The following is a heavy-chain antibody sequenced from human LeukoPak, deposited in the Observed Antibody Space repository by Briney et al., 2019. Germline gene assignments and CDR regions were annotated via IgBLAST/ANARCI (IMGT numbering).Heavy chain of an antibody. CDR3: AKMYRTGTTGNAFDI. Sequence: GGSLRLSCATSGFPFSRYGMHWVRQPPGKGLFWLAFIRHDGSNKYYADSVKGRFTISRDNSKNTLYLQMNSLRAEDTAVYYCAKMYRTGTTGNAFDIWGQGTMVTVSS. CDR2: IRHDGSNK. D-gene: IGHD1-1*01. V-gene: IGHV3-30*02. J-gene: IGHJ3*02. CDR1: GFPFSRYG.